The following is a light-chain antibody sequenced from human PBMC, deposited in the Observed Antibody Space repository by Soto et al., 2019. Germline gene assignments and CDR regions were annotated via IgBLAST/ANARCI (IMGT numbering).Light chain of an antibody. J-gene: IGKJ4*01. Sequence: DIQMTQSPSSLSASVGDRVTITCRASQSINSYLNWYQQKPGKAPRLLIYGTTNLQSGVPSRFSGSGSETDFSLTISSLQPEDFVTYYCQQSFSIPLTFGGGTPVDIK. CDR1: QSINSY. V-gene: IGKV1-39*01. CDR3: QQSFSIPLT. CDR2: GTT.